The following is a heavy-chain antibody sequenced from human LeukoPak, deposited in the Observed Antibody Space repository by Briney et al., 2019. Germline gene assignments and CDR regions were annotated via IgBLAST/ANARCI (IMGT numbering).Heavy chain of an antibody. CDR1: GGSVSSSSYY. V-gene: IGHV4-39*07. J-gene: IGHJ6*02. D-gene: IGHD3-10*01. Sequence: SETLSLTCNVSGGSVSSSSYYWGWIRQPPGKGLEWIGEINHSGSTNYNPSLKSRVTISVDTSKNQFSLKLSSVAGPDNAVYYCARGNPLNVLLWFGESRGYYGMDVWGQGTTVTVSS. CDR2: INHSGST. CDR3: ARGNPLNVLLWFGESRGYYGMDV.